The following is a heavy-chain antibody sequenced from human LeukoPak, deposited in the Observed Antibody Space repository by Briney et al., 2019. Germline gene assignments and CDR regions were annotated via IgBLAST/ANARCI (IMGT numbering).Heavy chain of an antibody. D-gene: IGHD4-17*01. J-gene: IGHJ4*02. Sequence: ASVKVSCKASGGTFSSYTISWVRQAPGQGLEWMGRIIPILGIANYAQKFQGRVTITADKSTSTAYMGLSSLRSEDTAVYYCASINTVRRHDYWGQGTLVTVSS. CDR2: IIPILGIA. V-gene: IGHV1-69*02. CDR3: ASINTVRRHDY. CDR1: GGTFSSYT.